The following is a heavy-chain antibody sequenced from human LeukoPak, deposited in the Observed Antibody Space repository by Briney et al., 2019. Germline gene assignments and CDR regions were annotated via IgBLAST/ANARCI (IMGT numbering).Heavy chain of an antibody. CDR1: GASVSSGSYY. V-gene: IGHV4-61*01. CDR3: ARDPGVTTGTYYFDS. Sequence: SETLSLTCTVSGASVSSGSYYWTWIRRPPGKGLEWIGYIFYNGSTNYNPSLESRVTISFDTSKNQFSLKLTSVTAADTAVYYCARDPGVTTGTYYFDSWGQGSLVTVSS. CDR2: IFYNGST. D-gene: IGHD1-1*01. J-gene: IGHJ4*02.